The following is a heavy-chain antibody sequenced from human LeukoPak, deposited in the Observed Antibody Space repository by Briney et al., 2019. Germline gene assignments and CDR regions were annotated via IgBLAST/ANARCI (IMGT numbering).Heavy chain of an antibody. V-gene: IGHV1-18*01. J-gene: IGHJ4*02. CDR3: ARTRDTPPLYYYDSSGYFDY. CDR2: ISAYNGNT. D-gene: IGHD3-22*01. Sequence: ASVKVSCKASGYTFTSYGISWVRRAPGEGLEGMGWISAYNGNTNYAQKLQGRVTMTTDTSTSTAYMELRSLRSDDTAVYYCARTRDTPPLYYYDSSGYFDYWGQGTLVTVS. CDR1: GYTFTSYG.